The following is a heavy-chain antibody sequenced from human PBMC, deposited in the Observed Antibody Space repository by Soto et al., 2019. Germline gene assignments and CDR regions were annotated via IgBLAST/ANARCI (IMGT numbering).Heavy chain of an antibody. CDR3: ARAVITMVRPYYFDY. V-gene: IGHV4-61*01. J-gene: IGHJ4*02. Sequence: SETLSLTCTVSGGSVSSGSYYWSWIRQPPGKGLEWIGYIYYSGSTNYNPSLKSRVTISVDTSKNQFSLKLSSVTAADTAVYYCARAVITMVRPYYFDYWGQGTLVTVSS. CDR1: GGSVSSGSYY. CDR2: IYYSGST. D-gene: IGHD3-10*01.